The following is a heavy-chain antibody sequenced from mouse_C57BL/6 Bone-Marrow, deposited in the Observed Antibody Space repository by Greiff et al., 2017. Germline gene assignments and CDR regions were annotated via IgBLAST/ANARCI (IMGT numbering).Heavy chain of an antibody. Sequence: EVKLVESEGGLVQPGSSMKLSCTASGFTFSDYYMAWVRQVPEKGLDWVANINYDGSSTYYLDSLKSRFIISRDNAKNILYLQMSSLKSEDTATYYCARGHYGSSSPYAMDYWGQGTSVTVSS. V-gene: IGHV5-16*01. CDR3: ARGHYGSSSPYAMDY. CDR1: GFTFSDYY. D-gene: IGHD1-1*01. CDR2: INYDGSST. J-gene: IGHJ4*01.